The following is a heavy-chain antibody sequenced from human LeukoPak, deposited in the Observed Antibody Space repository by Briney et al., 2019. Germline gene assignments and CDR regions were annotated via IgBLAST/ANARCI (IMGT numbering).Heavy chain of an antibody. J-gene: IGHJ3*02. D-gene: IGHD2-2*03. CDR3: ARAPNGYCSSTSCDDAFDI. Sequence: PSETLSLTCAVSGGSISSGGYSWSWIRQPPGKGLEGIGYIYHSGSTYYNPSLKSRVTISVDRSKNQFSLKLSSVTAADTAVYYCARAPNGYCSSTSCDDAFDIWGQGTMVTVSS. CDR1: GGSISSGGYS. V-gene: IGHV4-30-2*01. CDR2: IYHSGST.